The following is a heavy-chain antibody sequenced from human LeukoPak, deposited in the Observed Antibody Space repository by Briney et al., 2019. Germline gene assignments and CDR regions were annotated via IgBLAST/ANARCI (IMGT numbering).Heavy chain of an antibody. J-gene: IGHJ4*02. Sequence: PGGSLRLSCAASGFSFSYYSMNWVRQAPGKGLEWVSYIYSSSSIIHYADSVEGRFTISRDNAKNSLYLQMNSLRAEDTAVYYCARVLPELWCGVDYWGQGPLVTVSS. CDR2: IYSSSSII. CDR1: GFSFSYYS. CDR3: ARVLPELWCGVDY. D-gene: IGHD3-10*01. V-gene: IGHV3-48*04.